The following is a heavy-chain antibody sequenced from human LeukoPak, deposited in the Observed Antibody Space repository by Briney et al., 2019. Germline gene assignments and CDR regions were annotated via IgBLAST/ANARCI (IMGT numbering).Heavy chain of an antibody. D-gene: IGHD1-26*01. CDR3: ATSIVGATPLFDY. CDR1: GFTVSSNY. Sequence: GSLRLSCAASGFTVSSNYMSWVRQAPGKGLEWIGSIYYSGSTYYNPSLKSRVTISVDTSKNEFSLKLSSVTAADTAVYYCATSIVGATPLFDYWGQGTLVTVSS. CDR2: IYYSGST. V-gene: IGHV4-59*05. J-gene: IGHJ4*02.